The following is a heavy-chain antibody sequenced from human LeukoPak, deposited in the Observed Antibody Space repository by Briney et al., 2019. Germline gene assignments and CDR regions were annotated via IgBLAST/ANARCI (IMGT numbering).Heavy chain of an antibody. CDR1: GVTFSSYE. D-gene: IGHD3-10*02. CDR2: ISSSCSTI. J-gene: IGHJ6*04. CDR3: AELGITMIGGV. V-gene: IGHV3-48*03. Sequence: GGSLRLSCAASGVTFSSYEMNWVRQAPGKGLEWVSYISSSCSTIYYADSVKGRFTISRDNAKNSLYLQMNSLRAEDTAVYYCAELGITMIGGVWGKGTTVTISS.